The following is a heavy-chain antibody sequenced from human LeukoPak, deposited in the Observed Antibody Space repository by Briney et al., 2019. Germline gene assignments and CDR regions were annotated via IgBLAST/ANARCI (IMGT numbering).Heavy chain of an antibody. J-gene: IGHJ4*02. D-gene: IGHD2-15*01. CDR1: GGSISSSSYY. CDR2: INHSGST. V-gene: IGHV4-39*07. CDR3: AILYCSGGSCFDY. Sequence: PSETLSLTCTVSGGSISSSSYYWGWIRQPPGKGLEWIGEINHSGSTNYNPSLKSRVTISVDTSKNQFSLKLSSVTAADTAVYYCAILYCSGGSCFDYWAREPWSPSPQ.